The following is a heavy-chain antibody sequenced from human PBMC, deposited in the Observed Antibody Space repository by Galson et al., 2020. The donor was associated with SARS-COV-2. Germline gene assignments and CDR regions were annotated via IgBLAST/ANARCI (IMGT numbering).Heavy chain of an antibody. J-gene: IGHJ6*03. CDR2: IFHSGYT. Sequence: SETLSLPCAVSGGPINSSDWWGWVRQPPGTGLEWLGEIFHSGYTIYNPSLKSRVTMSVDTSKNQSSLQLSSVTAADTALYYCSSIIVTAYYLSYMDVWGKGTTGTVAS. V-gene: IGHV4-4*02. CDR3: SSIIVTAYYLSYMDV. CDR1: GGPINSSDW. D-gene: IGHD2-21*02.